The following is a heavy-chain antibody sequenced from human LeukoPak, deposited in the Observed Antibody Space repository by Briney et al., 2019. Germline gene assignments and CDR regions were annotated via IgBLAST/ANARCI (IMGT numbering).Heavy chain of an antibody. Sequence: EGSLRLSCAASGFTFSSYSMNWVRQAPGKGLEWVSSISSSSSYIYYADSVKGRFTISRDNAKNSLYLQMNSLRAEDTAVYYCARDSIVRGYTYGHDYWGQGTLVTVSS. CDR2: ISSSSSYI. CDR1: GFTFSSYS. D-gene: IGHD5-18*01. V-gene: IGHV3-21*01. J-gene: IGHJ4*02. CDR3: ARDSIVRGYTYGHDY.